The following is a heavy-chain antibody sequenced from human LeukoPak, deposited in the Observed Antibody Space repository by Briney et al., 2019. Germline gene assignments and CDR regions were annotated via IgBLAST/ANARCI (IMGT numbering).Heavy chain of an antibody. CDR2: IYYSGST. Sequence: SETLSLTCTVSGGSISSSSYYWGWIRQPPGKGLEWIGSIYYSGSTYYNPSLKSRVTISVDTSKNQFSLKLSSVTAADTAVYYCARLTYYYDSSGHLGGWFDPWGQGTLVTVSS. J-gene: IGHJ5*02. D-gene: IGHD3-22*01. CDR1: GGSISSSSYY. V-gene: IGHV4-39*01. CDR3: ARLTYYYDSSGHLGGWFDP.